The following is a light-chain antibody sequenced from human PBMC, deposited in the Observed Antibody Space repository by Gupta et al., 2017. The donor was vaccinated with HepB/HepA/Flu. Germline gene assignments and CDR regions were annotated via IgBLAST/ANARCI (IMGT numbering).Light chain of an antibody. CDR3: QHRSNWPLT. CDR1: QSVSSN. CDR2: EAS. J-gene: IGKJ4*01. Sequence: EIVLTQSPATLSLSPGERATLSCRASQSVSSNLAWYQQRPGQAPRPLIYEASNMATGIPARFSGSGSGTDFTLTISSLEPEDVAVYYCQHRSNWPLTFGGGTTVEI. V-gene: IGKV3-11*01.